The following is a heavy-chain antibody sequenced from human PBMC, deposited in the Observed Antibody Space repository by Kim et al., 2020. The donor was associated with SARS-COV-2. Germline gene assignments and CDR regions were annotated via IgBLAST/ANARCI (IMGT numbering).Heavy chain of an antibody. CDR2: INPNSGGT. Sequence: ASVKVSCKASGYTFTGYYMHWVRQAPGQGLEWMGWINPNSGGTNYAQKFQGRVTMTRDTSISTAYMELSRLRSDDTAVYYCARDAIRRPSMPHYYYYYYMDVWGKGTTVTVSS. J-gene: IGHJ6*03. CDR3: ARDAIRRPSMPHYYYYYYMDV. D-gene: IGHD2-21*01. V-gene: IGHV1-2*02. CDR1: GYTFTGYY.